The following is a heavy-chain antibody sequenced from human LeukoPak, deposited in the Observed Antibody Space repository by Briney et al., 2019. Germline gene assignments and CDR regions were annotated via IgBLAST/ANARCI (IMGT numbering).Heavy chain of an antibody. CDR1: GGTFSSYA. CDR2: IIPIFGTA. Sequence: SVKVSCKASGGTFSSYAISWVRQAPGQGLEWMGGIIPIFGTANYAQKFQGRVTITADESTSTAYMKLSSLRSEDTAVYYCASRYFTIYTSGFDYWGQGTLVTVSS. D-gene: IGHD2/OR15-2a*01. J-gene: IGHJ4*02. V-gene: IGHV1-69*13. CDR3: ASRYFTIYTSGFDY.